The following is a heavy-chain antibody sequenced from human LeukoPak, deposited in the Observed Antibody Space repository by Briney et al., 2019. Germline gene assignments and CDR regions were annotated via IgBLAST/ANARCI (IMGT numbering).Heavy chain of an antibody. Sequence: GASVKVSCKASGGTFSSYAISWVRQAPGQGLEWMGGIIPIFGTANYAQKFQGRVTITADKSTSTAYMELSRLRSDDTAVYYCARDRWAARSYYMDVWGKGTTVTVSS. D-gene: IGHD6-6*01. V-gene: IGHV1-69*06. CDR3: ARDRWAARSYYMDV. CDR2: IIPIFGTA. J-gene: IGHJ6*03. CDR1: GGTFSSYA.